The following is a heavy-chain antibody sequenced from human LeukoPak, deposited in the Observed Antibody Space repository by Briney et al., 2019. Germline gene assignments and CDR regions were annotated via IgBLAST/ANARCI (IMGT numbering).Heavy chain of an antibody. CDR1: GFTFSGYW. CDR3: ARELRIVGAVDY. CDR2: INSDGSST. D-gene: IGHD1-26*01. J-gene: IGHJ4*02. Sequence: GGSLRLSCAASGFTFSGYWMHWVRQAPGKGLVWVSRINSDGSSTSYADSVKGRFTISRDNAKNTLYLQMNSLRAEDTAVYYCARELRIVGAVDYWGQGTLVTVSS. V-gene: IGHV3-74*01.